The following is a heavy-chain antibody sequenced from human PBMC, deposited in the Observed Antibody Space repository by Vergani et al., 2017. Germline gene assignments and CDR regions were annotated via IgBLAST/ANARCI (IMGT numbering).Heavy chain of an antibody. CDR2: IRYEGSNK. CDR3: AKDSVYYYDGSGSPRPRTDY. J-gene: IGHJ4*02. V-gene: IGHV3-30*02. Sequence: QVQLVESGGGVVQPGGSLRLSCAASGFTFSSYGMHWVRQAPGKGLEWVAFIRYEGSNKYYADSVKGRFTISRDNSKNTLYLQMNSLRAEDTAVYYCAKDSVYYYDGSGSPRPRTDYWGQGTLVTVSS. D-gene: IGHD3-22*01. CDR1: GFTFSSYG.